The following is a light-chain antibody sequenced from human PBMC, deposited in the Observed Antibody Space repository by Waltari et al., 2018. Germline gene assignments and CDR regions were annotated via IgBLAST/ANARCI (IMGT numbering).Light chain of an antibody. CDR3: QQSYSTLWT. CDR2: AAS. J-gene: IGKJ1*01. CDR1: QSISSY. V-gene: IGKV1-39*01. Sequence: DIQMTQSPSSLSASVGDRVTITCRASQSISSYLNWYQQKPGKAPKNLIYAASSLQSGVPSRFSGSGSGTDFTLTISSLQPEDFATYYCQQSYSTLWTFGQGTKVETK.